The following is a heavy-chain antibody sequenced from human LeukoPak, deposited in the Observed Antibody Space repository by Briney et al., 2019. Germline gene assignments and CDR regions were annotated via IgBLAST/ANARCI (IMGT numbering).Heavy chain of an antibody. CDR3: ARERRYCSSSSCYWDAFDI. CDR1: GYTFTNYG. CDR2: ISAYNGKT. J-gene: IGHJ3*02. D-gene: IGHD2-2*01. Sequence: ASVKVSCKASGYTFTNYGINWVRQAPGQGLEWMGWISAYNGKTNHAQNLQGRVTMTTDTSTSTAYMELRSLRSDDTAVYYCARERRYCSSSSCYWDAFDIWGQGTMVTASS. V-gene: IGHV1-18*01.